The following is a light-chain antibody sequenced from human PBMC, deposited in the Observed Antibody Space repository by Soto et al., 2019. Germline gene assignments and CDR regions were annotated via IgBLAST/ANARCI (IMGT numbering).Light chain of an antibody. J-gene: IGKJ4*01. Sequence: DIQMTQSPSSLPASVGDRVTITCQASRDINNYLNWYQQKPGKAPKLLIYDASNLQIGVPSRFSGSGSGTDFTFTISSLQPEDIATYYCQQFENLPLTFGGGTKVEIK. CDR1: RDINNY. V-gene: IGKV1-33*01. CDR2: DAS. CDR3: QQFENLPLT.